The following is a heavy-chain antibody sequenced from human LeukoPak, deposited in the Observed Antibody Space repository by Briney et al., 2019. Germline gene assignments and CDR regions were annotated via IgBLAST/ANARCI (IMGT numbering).Heavy chain of an antibody. V-gene: IGHV1-46*01. J-gene: IGHJ4*02. CDR1: GYTFTSYY. CDR3: ARGPLGSSSWYFLDPYFDY. D-gene: IGHD6-13*01. CDR2: INPSGGST. Sequence: ASVKVSCKASGYTFTSYYMHWVRQAPGQGLEWMRIINPSGGSTSYAQKFQGRVTMTRDTSTSTVYMELNSLRSEDTAVYYCARGPLGSSSWYFLDPYFDYWGQGTLVTVSS.